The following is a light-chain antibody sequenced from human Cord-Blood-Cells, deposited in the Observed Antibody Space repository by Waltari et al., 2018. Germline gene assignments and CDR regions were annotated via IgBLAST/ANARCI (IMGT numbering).Light chain of an antibody. CDR1: SSNIGSNY. V-gene: IGLV1-47*01. CDR2: RNN. J-gene: IGLJ3*02. Sequence: QSVLTQPPSASGTPGPRVTISCSGSSSNIGSNYVYCYQQLPGTAPKLLIYRNNQRPSGVPDRFSGSKSGTSASLAISGLRSEDEADYYCAAWDDSLSGFWVFGGGTKLTVL. CDR3: AAWDDSLSGFWV.